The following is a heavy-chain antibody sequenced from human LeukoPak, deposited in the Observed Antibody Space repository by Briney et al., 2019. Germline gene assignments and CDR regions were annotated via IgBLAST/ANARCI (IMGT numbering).Heavy chain of an antibody. Sequence: GGSLRLSCAASGFTFRSYWMSWVHQAPGKGLEWVANIKQDGSEKYYVDSVKGRFTISRDNAKNSLYLQMNSLRAEDTAVYYCARGDYNWNYWGQGTLVTVSS. CDR1: GFTFRSYW. CDR3: ARGDYNWNY. J-gene: IGHJ4*02. V-gene: IGHV3-7*05. CDR2: IKQDGSEK. D-gene: IGHD1-20*01.